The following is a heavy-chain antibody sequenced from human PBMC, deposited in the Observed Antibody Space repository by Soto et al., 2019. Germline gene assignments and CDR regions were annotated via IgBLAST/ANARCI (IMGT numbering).Heavy chain of an antibody. V-gene: IGHV3-30*18. J-gene: IGHJ6*02. CDR1: GFTFSSYG. CDR2: ISYDGSNK. CDR3: AKGRYDILTGYYGHSGGMDV. Sequence: HPGGSLRLSCAASGFTFSSYGMHWVRQAPGKGLEWVAVISYDGSNKYYADSVKGRFTISRDNSKNTLYLQMNSLRAEDTAVYYCAKGRYDILTGYYGHSGGMDVWGQGTTVTVSS. D-gene: IGHD3-9*01.